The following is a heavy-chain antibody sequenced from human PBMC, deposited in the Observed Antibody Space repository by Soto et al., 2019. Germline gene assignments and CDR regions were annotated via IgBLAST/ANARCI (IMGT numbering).Heavy chain of an antibody. CDR3: ARDKFHGSGSKSDYYYYMDV. CDR2: MNPNSGNT. J-gene: IGHJ6*03. V-gene: IGHV1-8*01. Sequence: ASVKVSCKASGYTFTSYDINWVRQATGQGLEWMGWMNPNSGNTGYAQKFQGRVTMTRNTSISTAYMELSSLRSEDTAVYYCARDKFHGSGSKSDYYYYMDVWGKGTTVTVSS. CDR1: GYTFTSYD. D-gene: IGHD3-10*01.